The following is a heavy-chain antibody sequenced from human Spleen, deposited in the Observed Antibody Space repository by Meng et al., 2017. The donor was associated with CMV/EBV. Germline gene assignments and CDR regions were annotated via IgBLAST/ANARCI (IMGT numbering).Heavy chain of an antibody. CDR3: ARVIPRYSSGWQDGLDY. J-gene: IGHJ4*02. D-gene: IGHD6-19*01. V-gene: IGHV5-51*01. Sequence: GESLKISCEGSGYNFASEWIGWVRQRPGKGLEWMVIIYPDGSHTAYSPSFEGQVTISAAGSTRTAYLQWRSLKASDTAMYYCARVIPRYSSGWQDGLDYWGQGTLVTVSS. CDR2: IYPDGSHT. CDR1: GYNFASEW.